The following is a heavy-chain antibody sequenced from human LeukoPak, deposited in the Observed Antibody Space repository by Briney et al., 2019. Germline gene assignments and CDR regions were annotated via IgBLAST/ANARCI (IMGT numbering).Heavy chain of an antibody. CDR3: ARERWTASGYYFDY. J-gene: IGHJ4*02. CDR1: GVTFRGHW. CDR2: IKPDGSER. D-gene: IGHD6-13*01. Sequence: GGSLRLSCAASGVTFRGHWMSWVRQAPGKGLEWVANIKPDGSERRYVDSVKGRFTISRDDAKNSVYLQMNSLRVEDMAVYYCARERWTASGYYFDYRGQGTLVTVSS. V-gene: IGHV3-7*01.